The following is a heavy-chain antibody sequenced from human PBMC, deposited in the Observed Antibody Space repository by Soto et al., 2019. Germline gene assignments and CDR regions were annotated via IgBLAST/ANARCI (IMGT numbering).Heavy chain of an antibody. CDR3: ARGPTRYYFDY. CDR2: IFYSGNT. V-gene: IGHV4-59*01. J-gene: IGHJ4*02. Sequence: SGTLSLTCTVSGGSISNYYWSWIRQPPGKGLEWIGYIFYSGNTNYNPSLKSRLTISVDTSKNQFSLKLSSVSAADTAVYYCARGPTRYYFDYWGQGNMVTVSS. CDR1: GGSISNYY.